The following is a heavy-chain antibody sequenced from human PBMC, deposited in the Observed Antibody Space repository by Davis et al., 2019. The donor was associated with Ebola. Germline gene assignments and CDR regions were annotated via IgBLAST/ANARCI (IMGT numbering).Heavy chain of an antibody. J-gene: IGHJ4*02. CDR3: ARTATGYSSGWYYFDY. CDR2: IYYSGST. V-gene: IGHV4-39*07. CDR1: GGSISSSSYY. D-gene: IGHD6-19*01. Sequence: MPGGSLRLSCTVSGGSISSSSYYWGWIRQPPGKGLEWIGSIYYSGSTYYNPSLKSRVTISVDTSKNQFSLKLSSVTAADTAVYYCARTATGYSSGWYYFDYWGQGTLVTVSS.